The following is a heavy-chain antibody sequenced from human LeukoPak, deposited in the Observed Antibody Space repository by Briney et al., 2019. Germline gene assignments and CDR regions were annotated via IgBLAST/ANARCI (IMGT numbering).Heavy chain of an antibody. D-gene: IGHD3-3*01. CDR1: GGSFSGYY. V-gene: IGHV4-34*01. J-gene: IGHJ5*02. CDR3: ARVPPPTPYDFWSGYYP. CDR2: INHSGST. Sequence: PSETLSLTCAVYGGSFSGYYWSWIRQPPGKGLEWIGEINHSGSTNYNPSLKSRVTISVDTSKNQFSLKLSSVTAADTAVYYCARVPPPTPYDFWSGYYPWGQGTLVTVSS.